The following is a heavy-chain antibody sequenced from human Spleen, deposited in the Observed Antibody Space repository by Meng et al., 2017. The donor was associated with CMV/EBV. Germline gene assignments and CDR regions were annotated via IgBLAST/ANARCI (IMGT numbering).Heavy chain of an antibody. CDR2: IWYDGSNE. D-gene: IGHD6-6*01. Sequence: GGSLRLSCAASGFTFSTYVMHWVRQAPGKGLEWVAVIWYDGSNEYYADSAKGRFTISRDNSKNTIYLQMNSLRAEDTAVYYCARDRDPSALSRYYYYALDVWGQGTTVTVSS. CDR3: ARDRDPSALSRYYYYALDV. CDR1: GFTFSTYV. V-gene: IGHV3-33*01. J-gene: IGHJ6*02.